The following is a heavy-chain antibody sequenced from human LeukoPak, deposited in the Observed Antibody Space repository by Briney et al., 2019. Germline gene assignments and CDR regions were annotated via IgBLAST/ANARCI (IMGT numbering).Heavy chain of an antibody. D-gene: IGHD3-3*01. CDR2: IKQDGSEK. Sequence: PGGSLRLSCAASGFTFSTYAMSWVRQAPGKGLEWVANIKQDGSEKYYVDSVKGRFTISRDNAKNSLYLQMNSPRAEDTAVYYCAREYDFWSGYPLDYWGQGTLVTVSS. CDR3: AREYDFWSGYPLDY. J-gene: IGHJ4*02. CDR1: GFTFSTYA. V-gene: IGHV3-7*01.